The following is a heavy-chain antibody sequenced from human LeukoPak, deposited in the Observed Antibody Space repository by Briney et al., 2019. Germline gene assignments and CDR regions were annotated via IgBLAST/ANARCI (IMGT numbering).Heavy chain of an antibody. CDR2: VDPEDGET. CDR1: GYTFTDYY. Sequence: VKISCKVSGYTFTDYYMHWVQQAPGKGLEWMGLVDPEDGETIYAEKFQGRVTITADTSTDTAYMELSSLRSEDTAVYYCATNLGPYYYGMDVWGQGTTVTVSS. V-gene: IGHV1-69-2*01. J-gene: IGHJ6*02. CDR3: ATNLGPYYYGMDV.